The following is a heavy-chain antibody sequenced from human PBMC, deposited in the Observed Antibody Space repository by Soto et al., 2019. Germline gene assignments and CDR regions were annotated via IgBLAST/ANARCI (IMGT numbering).Heavy chain of an antibody. V-gene: IGHV3-23*01. J-gene: IGHJ4*02. CDR1: GFTFSSYT. CDR3: AKEVLLEVRFLEWLMYDY. CDR2: ISGSGGST. Sequence: GGSLRLSCAASGFTFSSYTMSWVRQAPGKGLEWVSAISGSGGSTYYADSVKGRFTISRGNSKNTLYLQMNSLRAEDTAVYYCAKEVLLEVRFLEWLMYDYWGQGTLVTVSS. D-gene: IGHD3-3*01.